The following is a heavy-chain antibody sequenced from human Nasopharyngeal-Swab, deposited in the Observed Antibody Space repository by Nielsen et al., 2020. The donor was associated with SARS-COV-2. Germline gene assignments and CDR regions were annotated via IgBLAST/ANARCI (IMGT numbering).Heavy chain of an antibody. Sequence: WIRQPPGKGLEWIGYIYYSGSTNSNPSLKSRVTISVDTSKNQFSLKLTSVTAADTAVYYCARTSYYYMDVWGRGTTVTVSS. J-gene: IGHJ6*03. CDR3: ARTSYYYMDV. V-gene: IGHV4-59*01. CDR2: IYYSGST.